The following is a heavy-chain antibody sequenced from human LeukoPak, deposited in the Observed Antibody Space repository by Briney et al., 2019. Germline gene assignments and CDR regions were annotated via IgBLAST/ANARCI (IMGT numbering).Heavy chain of an antibody. CDR1: GFTFSSYS. Sequence: GGSLRLSCAASGFTFSSYSMNWVRQAPGKGLEWVSSISCSSSYIYYADSVKGRFTISRDNAKNSLYLQMNSLRAEDTAVYYCARGGIAAFDYWGQGTLVTVSS. V-gene: IGHV3-21*01. D-gene: IGHD6-13*01. CDR2: ISCSSSYI. J-gene: IGHJ4*02. CDR3: ARGGIAAFDY.